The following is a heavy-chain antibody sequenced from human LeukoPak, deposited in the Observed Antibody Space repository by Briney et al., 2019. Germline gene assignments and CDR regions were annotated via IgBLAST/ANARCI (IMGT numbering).Heavy chain of an antibody. CDR1: GGSFSGYY. Sequence: SETLSLTCAVYGGSFSGYYWSWIRQPPGKGLEWIGEINHSGSTNYNPSLKSRVTISVDTSKNQFSLKLSSVTAADTAVYYCARGPYYYGSGSPQDYWGQGTLVTVSS. CDR3: ARGPYYYGSGSPQDY. CDR2: INHSGST. D-gene: IGHD3-10*01. J-gene: IGHJ4*02. V-gene: IGHV4-34*01.